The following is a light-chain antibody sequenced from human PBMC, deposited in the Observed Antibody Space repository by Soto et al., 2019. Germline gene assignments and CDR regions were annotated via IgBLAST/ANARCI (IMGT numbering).Light chain of an antibody. Sequence: IIIPQSPVTLSVSHGDRATLPCRASQTVGVRLAWYQHKPGQAPRLIIYEASNTAAGIPATFIGSGSWTDFTLTIIRLEPEDFSVYYCPQYGGSPRTSGQGTKVDIK. CDR2: EAS. CDR3: PQYGGSPRT. CDR1: QTVGVR. V-gene: IGKV3-20*01. J-gene: IGKJ1*01.